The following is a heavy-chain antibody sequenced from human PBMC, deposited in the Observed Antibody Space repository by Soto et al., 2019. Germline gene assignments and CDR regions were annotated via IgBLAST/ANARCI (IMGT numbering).Heavy chain of an antibody. J-gene: IGHJ4*02. V-gene: IGHV3-23*01. Sequence: GGSLRLSCAASGFTFSSYAMSWVRQAPGKGLEWVSAISGSGGSTYYADSVKGRFTISRDNSKNTLYLQMNSLRAEDTAVYYCAKWRLEDYGSGSFPPLARVDYWGQGTLVTVSS. CDR1: GFTFSSYA. CDR2: ISGSGGST. D-gene: IGHD3-10*01. CDR3: AKWRLEDYGSGSFPPLARVDY.